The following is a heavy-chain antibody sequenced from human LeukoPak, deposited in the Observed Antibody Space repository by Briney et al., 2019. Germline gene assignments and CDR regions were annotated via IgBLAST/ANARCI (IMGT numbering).Heavy chain of an antibody. D-gene: IGHD6-6*01. J-gene: IGHJ4*02. CDR2: INHSGST. CDR3: ARIPYSSSSRRSD. CDR1: GGSFSAHY. Sequence: PSETLSLTCAVYGGSFSAHYWNWIRQPPGKGLEWIGEINHSGSTNYNPSLKSRVTISVDTSKNQFSLKLSSVTAADTAVYYCARIPYSSSSRRSDWGQGTLVTVSS. V-gene: IGHV4-34*01.